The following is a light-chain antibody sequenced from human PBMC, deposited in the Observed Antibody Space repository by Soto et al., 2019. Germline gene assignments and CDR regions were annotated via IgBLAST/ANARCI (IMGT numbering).Light chain of an antibody. CDR3: QQYGSSPYT. CDR1: QSIRSSY. V-gene: IGKV3-20*01. CDR2: GAS. J-gene: IGKJ2*01. Sequence: EIVLTQSPDTLSLSPGERATLSCRASQSIRSSYLAWYQQKSGQTPRLLIYGASSRATGIPDRFSGSGSGTDFTLTISRLEPEDFAVYYCQQYGSSPYTFGQGTKVDIK.